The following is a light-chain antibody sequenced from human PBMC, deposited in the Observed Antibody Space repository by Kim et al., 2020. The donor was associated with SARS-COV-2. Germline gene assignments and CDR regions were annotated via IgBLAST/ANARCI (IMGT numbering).Light chain of an antibody. J-gene: IGKJ3*01. V-gene: IGKV1-33*01. Sequence: DIQMTQSPSSLSASVGDRVTITCQASQDISNYLNWYQQKPGKAPKLLIYDASNLETGVPSRFSGSGSGTDFTFTISSLQPEDIATYYCQQYDNLLDHFGPGTKVDIK. CDR1: QDISNY. CDR2: DAS. CDR3: QQYDNLLDH.